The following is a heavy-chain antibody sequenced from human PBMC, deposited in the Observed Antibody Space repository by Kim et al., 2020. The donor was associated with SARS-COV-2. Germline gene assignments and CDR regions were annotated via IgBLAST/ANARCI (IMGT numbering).Heavy chain of an antibody. J-gene: IGHJ4*02. CDR3: ARDRTAFDY. Sequence: GGSLRLSCAVSGLTFSTTDMHWVRQAPGKGLEWIAYMSRSGSAIVYADSVKGRFTISRDEDKNSIFLQMNSLRDEDTAVYYCARDRTAFDYWGQGTLVTVSS. CDR1: GLTFSTTD. D-gene: IGHD1-1*01. CDR2: MSRSGSAI. V-gene: IGHV3-48*02.